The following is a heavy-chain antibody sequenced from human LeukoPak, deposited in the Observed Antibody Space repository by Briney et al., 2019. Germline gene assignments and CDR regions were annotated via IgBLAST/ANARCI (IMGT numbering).Heavy chain of an antibody. CDR2: INPSGGST. Sequence: ASVKVSCKASGYTFTSYYMHWVRQAPGQGLEWMGIINPSGGSTSYAQKFQGRVTITADKSTSTAYMELSSLRSEDTAVYYCARDSVVTMVRGVLDYWGQGTLVTVSS. CDR1: GYTFTSYY. CDR3: ARDSVVTMVRGVLDY. D-gene: IGHD3-10*01. J-gene: IGHJ4*02. V-gene: IGHV1-46*01.